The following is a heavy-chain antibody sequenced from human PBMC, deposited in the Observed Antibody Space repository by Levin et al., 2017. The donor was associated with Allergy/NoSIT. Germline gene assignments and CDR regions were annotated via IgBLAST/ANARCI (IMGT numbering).Heavy chain of an antibody. D-gene: IGHD1-26*01. Sequence: GGSLRLSCAASGFTVSSNYMSWVRQAPGKGLEWVSVIYTGGSTYYADSVKGRFTISRDNSENTLYLQMNSLRAEDTAVYYCARDLGGSSPGHWGQGTLVTVSS. J-gene: IGHJ4*02. CDR3: ARDLGGSSPGH. CDR2: IYTGGST. CDR1: GFTVSSNY. V-gene: IGHV3-66*01.